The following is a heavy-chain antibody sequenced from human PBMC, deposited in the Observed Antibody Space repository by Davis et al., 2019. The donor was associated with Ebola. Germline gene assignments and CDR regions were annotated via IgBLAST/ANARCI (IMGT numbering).Heavy chain of an antibody. J-gene: IGHJ4*02. CDR2: IIPVFGIP. D-gene: IGHD3-10*01. CDR1: GGTFSNYA. CDR3: ARERYRDGSDYFFEQSH. Sequence: SVKVSCKASGGTFSNYAISWVRQAPGQGLDWMGGIIPVFGIPKYAQKFQGRVTITADESTSTVYMELTSLRSEDTAVYYCARERYRDGSDYFFEQSHWGQGTLVTVSS. V-gene: IGHV1-69*13.